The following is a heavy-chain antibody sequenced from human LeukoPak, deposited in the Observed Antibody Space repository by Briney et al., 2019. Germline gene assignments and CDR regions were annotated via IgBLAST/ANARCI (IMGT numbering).Heavy chain of an antibody. CDR3: ARDNIVVVPAARQGGYYYYYGMDV. CDR1: GGSISSYY. CDR2: IYTSGST. J-gene: IGHJ6*02. Sequence: SETLSLTCTVSGGSISSYYWSWIRQPAGKGLGWIGRIYTSGSTNYNPSLKSRVTMSVDTSKNQFSLKLSSVTAADTAVYYCARDNIVVVPAARQGGYYYYYGMDVWGQGTTVTVSS. V-gene: IGHV4-4*07. D-gene: IGHD2-2*01.